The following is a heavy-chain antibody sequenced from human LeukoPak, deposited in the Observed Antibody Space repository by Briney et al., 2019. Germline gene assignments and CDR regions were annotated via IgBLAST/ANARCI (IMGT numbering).Heavy chain of an antibody. V-gene: IGHV3-23*01. Sequence: GGSLRLSCAASGFTFSSYAMSWVRQAPGKGLEWVSAISGSGDSTYYADSVKGRFTISRDNSKNTLYLQMNSLRAEDTAVYYCAKADSSGYSYYFDYWGQGTLVTVSS. CDR2: ISGSGDST. CDR1: GFTFSSYA. J-gene: IGHJ4*02. D-gene: IGHD3-22*01. CDR3: AKADSSGYSYYFDY.